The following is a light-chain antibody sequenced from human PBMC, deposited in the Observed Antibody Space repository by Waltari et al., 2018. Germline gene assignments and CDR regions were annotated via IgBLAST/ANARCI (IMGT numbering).Light chain of an antibody. Sequence: HSALTQPASVSGSPGQSITISCTGTSSDVGGYNYVSWYQPHPAKAPKLMIYDVSNRPSGVSNRFSGSKSGNTASLTISGLQAEDEADYYCSSYISSDTLERFGGGTSLTGL. CDR2: DVS. CDR1: SSDVGGYNY. J-gene: IGLJ2*01. CDR3: SSYISSDTLER. V-gene: IGLV2-14*03.